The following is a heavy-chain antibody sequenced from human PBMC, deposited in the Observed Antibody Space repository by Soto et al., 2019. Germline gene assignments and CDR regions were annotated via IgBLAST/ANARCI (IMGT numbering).Heavy chain of an antibody. J-gene: IGHJ5*02. CDR1: GGSISSYY. CDR3: ARDYNWILDDFADMRWSFDP. V-gene: IGHV4-4*07. D-gene: IGHD1-1*01. Sequence: SETLSLTCSVYGGSISSYYWSWIRQPAGKGLEWIGRIYSSGKTNYNPSLESRVTMSVDTSKNQFSLSLKSVTAADTAIYYCARDYNWILDDFADMRWSFDPWGQGTLVTVSS. CDR2: IYSSGKT.